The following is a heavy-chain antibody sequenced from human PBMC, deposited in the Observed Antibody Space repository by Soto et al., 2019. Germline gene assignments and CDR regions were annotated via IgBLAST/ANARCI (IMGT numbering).Heavy chain of an antibody. D-gene: IGHD6-13*01. CDR1: GYTLTELS. CDR2: FDPEDGET. CDR3: ATVWDPGIAAADHYYYYGMDV. V-gene: IGHV1-24*01. Sequence: ASVKVSCKVSGYTLTELSMHWVRQAPGKGLEWMGGFDPEDGETIYAQKFQGRVTMTEDTSTDTAYMELSSLRSEDTAVYYCATVWDPGIAAADHYYYYGMDVWGQGTTVTVSS. J-gene: IGHJ6*02.